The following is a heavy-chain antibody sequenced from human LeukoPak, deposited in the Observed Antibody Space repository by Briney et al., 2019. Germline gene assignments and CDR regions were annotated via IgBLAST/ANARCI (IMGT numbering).Heavy chain of an antibody. V-gene: IGHV3-48*03. CDR3: ARPTTLMVRGDIITALDY. J-gene: IGHJ4*02. Sequence: GGSLRLSCAASGYIFSSYEMNWVRQAPGKGLEWVSYISSSGSTIYYADSVKGRFTISRDNAKNSLYLQMNSLRAEDTAVYYCARPTTLMVRGDIITALDYWGQGTLVTVSS. CDR1: GYIFSSYE. D-gene: IGHD3-10*01. CDR2: ISSSGSTI.